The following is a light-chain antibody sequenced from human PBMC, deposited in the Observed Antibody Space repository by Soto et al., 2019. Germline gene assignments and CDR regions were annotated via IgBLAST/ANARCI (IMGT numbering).Light chain of an antibody. CDR2: DAS. J-gene: IGKJ4*01. CDR3: QQRSNWPLVT. Sequence: EIVLTQSPATLSLSPGETVTLSCRASQSVSSYLAWYQQKPGQAPRLLIYDASNRATGIPARFSGSGSGTDFTLTISSLEPEDFAVYYCQQRSNWPLVTFGGGTKVEIK. V-gene: IGKV3-11*01. CDR1: QSVSSY.